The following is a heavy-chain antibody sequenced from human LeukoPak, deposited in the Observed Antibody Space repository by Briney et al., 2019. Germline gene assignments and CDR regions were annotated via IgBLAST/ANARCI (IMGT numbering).Heavy chain of an antibody. CDR3: ARGLYGALSFDI. J-gene: IGHJ3*02. V-gene: IGHV3-21*01. D-gene: IGHD4-17*01. Sequence: GGSLRLSCAASGFTFSSYSMNWVRQAPGKGLEWVSSISSSSSSYIYYADSVKGRFTISRDNAKNSLYLQMNSLRAEDTAVYYCARGLYGALSFDIWGQGTMVTVSS. CDR2: ISSSSSSYI. CDR1: GFTFSSYS.